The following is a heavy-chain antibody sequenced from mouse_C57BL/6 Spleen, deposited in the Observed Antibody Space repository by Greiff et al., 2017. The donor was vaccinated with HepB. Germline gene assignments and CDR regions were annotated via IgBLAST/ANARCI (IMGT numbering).Heavy chain of an antibody. Sequence: QVQLQQPGAELVRPGASVTLSCKASGYTFTDYEMHWVKQTPVHGLEWIGAIDPETGGTAYNQKFKGKAILTADKSSSTAYMELRSLTSEDSAVYYCTPITTVVAPFAYWGQGTLVTVSA. V-gene: IGHV1-15*01. CDR3: TPITTVVAPFAY. CDR1: GYTFTDYE. J-gene: IGHJ3*01. D-gene: IGHD1-1*01. CDR2: IDPETGGT.